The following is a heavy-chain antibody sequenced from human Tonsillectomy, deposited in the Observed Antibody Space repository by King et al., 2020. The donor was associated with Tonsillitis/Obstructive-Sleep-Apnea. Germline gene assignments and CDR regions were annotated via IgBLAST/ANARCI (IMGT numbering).Heavy chain of an antibody. V-gene: IGHV3-73*01. CDR2: IRSKANTYAT. D-gene: IGHD1-1*01. CDR3: SPEGTGFGS. J-gene: IGHJ4*02. Sequence: VQLVQSGGDLVQPGGSLKLSCAASGFTFSASSMYWVRQASGKGLEWVGRIRSKANTYATAYAASVKGRFTISRDDSKNTAYLQMNSLTAEDTAVYYCSPEGTGFGSWGQGTLVTVSS. CDR1: GFTFSASS.